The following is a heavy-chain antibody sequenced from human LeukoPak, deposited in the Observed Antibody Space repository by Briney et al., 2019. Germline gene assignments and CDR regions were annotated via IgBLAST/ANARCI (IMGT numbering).Heavy chain of an antibody. Sequence: PGGSLRLSRAASGFIFNSYGMHWVRQAPGKGLEWVALIWYDGSNKYYTDSVKGRFTISRDNSKNTLYLEMNSLRAEDTAIYYCAREGPRGNSQFDYWGQGTLVTVSS. CDR2: IWYDGSNK. V-gene: IGHV3-33*01. J-gene: IGHJ4*02. CDR1: GFIFNSYG. CDR3: AREGPRGNSQFDY. D-gene: IGHD2/OR15-2a*01.